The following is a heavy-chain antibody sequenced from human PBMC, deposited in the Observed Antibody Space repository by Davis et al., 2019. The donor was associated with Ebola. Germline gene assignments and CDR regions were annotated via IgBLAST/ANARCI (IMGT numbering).Heavy chain of an antibody. Sequence: PGGSLRLSCAASGFTFSGYWMDWVRQAPGKGLEWVSRINPDGSITNYAESVKGRFTISRDNAKNSVYLEMNSLRDEESGVYYCARESSRDWGGDLWGQGTRVIVSS. V-gene: IGHV3-74*01. D-gene: IGHD3/OR15-3a*01. CDR2: INPDGSIT. J-gene: IGHJ5*02. CDR1: GFTFSGYW. CDR3: ARESSRDWGGDL.